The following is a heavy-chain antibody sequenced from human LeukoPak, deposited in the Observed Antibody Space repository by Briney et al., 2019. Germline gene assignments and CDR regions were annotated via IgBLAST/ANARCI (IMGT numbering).Heavy chain of an antibody. Sequence: GGSLRLSCAASGFTFSSYGMHWARQAPGKGLEWVAVISYDGSDKYYADSVKGRFTISRDNSKNTLYLQMNSLRAEDTAVYYCAKDLGDITMVTWGQGTLLTVSS. J-gene: IGHJ4*02. V-gene: IGHV3-30*18. CDR1: GFTFSSYG. CDR2: ISYDGSDK. CDR3: AKDLGDITMVT. D-gene: IGHD5-18*01.